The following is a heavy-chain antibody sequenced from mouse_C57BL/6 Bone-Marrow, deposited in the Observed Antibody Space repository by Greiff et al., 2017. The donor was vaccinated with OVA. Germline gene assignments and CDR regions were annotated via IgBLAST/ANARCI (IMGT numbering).Heavy chain of an antibody. CDR2: IYPRSGNT. Sequence: VKLQESGAELARPGASVKLSCKASGYTFTSYGISWVKQRTGQGLEWIGEIYPRSGNTYYNEKFKGKATLTADKSSSTAYMELRSLTSEDSAVYFCARRSVTTFPYAMDYWGQGTSVTVSS. CDR1: GYTFTSYG. CDR3: ARRSVTTFPYAMDY. D-gene: IGHD2-1*01. J-gene: IGHJ4*01. V-gene: IGHV1-81*01.